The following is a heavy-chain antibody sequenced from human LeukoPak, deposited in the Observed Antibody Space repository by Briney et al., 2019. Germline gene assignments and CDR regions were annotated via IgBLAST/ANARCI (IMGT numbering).Heavy chain of an antibody. V-gene: IGHV1-69*05. CDR3: ARDSGYSYGFNWFDP. Sequence: SVKVSCKASGGTFSSYAISWVRQAPGQGLEWMGRIIPIFGTANYAQKFQGRVTITTDESTSTAYMGLSSLRSEDTAVYYCARDSGYSYGFNWFDPWGQGTLVTVSS. D-gene: IGHD5-18*01. CDR2: IIPIFGTA. J-gene: IGHJ5*02. CDR1: GGTFSSYA.